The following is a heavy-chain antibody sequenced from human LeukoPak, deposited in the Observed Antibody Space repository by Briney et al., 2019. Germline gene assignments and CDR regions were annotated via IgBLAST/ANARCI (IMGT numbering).Heavy chain of an antibody. CDR1: GITFSSLW. CDR2: IKHDGSEE. J-gene: IGHJ6*03. D-gene: IGHD4-11*01. Sequence: GGSLRLSCAASGITFSSLWMSWFRQAPSKGLEWVADIKHDGSEEHYVASVKGRFTISRDNAKLYLQMNSLRAEDTAVYYCARDILEDYTRHYMDVWGKGTTVTVSS. CDR3: ARDILEDYTRHYMDV. V-gene: IGHV3-7*01.